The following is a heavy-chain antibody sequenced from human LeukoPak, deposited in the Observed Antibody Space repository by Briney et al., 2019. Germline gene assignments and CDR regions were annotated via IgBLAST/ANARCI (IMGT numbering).Heavy chain of an antibody. D-gene: IGHD2-15*01. CDR3: ARDATDAAYTPMNDY. CDR1: GYTFTNFG. J-gene: IGHJ4*02. CDR2: TSAYNGNT. Sequence: ASVKVSCKTSGYTFTNFGISWVRQAPGQGLEWMGWTSAYNGNTNYAQNLRGRVTMIIDRSTSTVYMELGSLRSDDTAVYYCARDATDAAYTPMNDYWGQGTLVTVSS. V-gene: IGHV1-18*01.